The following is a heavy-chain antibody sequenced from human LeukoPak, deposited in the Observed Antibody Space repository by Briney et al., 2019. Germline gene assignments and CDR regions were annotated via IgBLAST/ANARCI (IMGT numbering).Heavy chain of an antibody. Sequence: GGSLRLSCAASGFTFSSYAMSWVRQAPGKGLEGVSAISGSGGSTYYADSVKGRFTIFRDNSKNTLYLQMNSLRAEDTAVYYCAKDLGVVVPAAKRPFDYWGQGTLVTVSS. V-gene: IGHV3-23*01. CDR2: ISGSGGST. D-gene: IGHD2-2*01. J-gene: IGHJ4*02. CDR1: GFTFSSYA. CDR3: AKDLGVVVPAAKRPFDY.